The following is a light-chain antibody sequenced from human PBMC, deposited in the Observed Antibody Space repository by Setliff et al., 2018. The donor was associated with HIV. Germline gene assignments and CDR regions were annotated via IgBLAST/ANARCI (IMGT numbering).Light chain of an antibody. J-gene: IGKJ4*01. CDR2: DAS. CDR1: RRISTW. V-gene: IGKV1D-12*01. CDR3: QQANGFPLT. Sequence: DTQMTQSPTSISASVGDRVTITCRASRRISTWLAWFQQKPGRAPKLLIFDASTLQSGVPSRLSGSGSGTDFTLTINDLQPEDFATYYCQQANGFPLTFGGGTKWIS.